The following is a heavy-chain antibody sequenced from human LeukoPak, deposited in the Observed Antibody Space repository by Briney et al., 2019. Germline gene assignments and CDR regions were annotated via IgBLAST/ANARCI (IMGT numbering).Heavy chain of an antibody. CDR3: ARELGGGETYYYDSSGYPEGALDI. V-gene: IGHV3-21*01. CDR1: GFTFSSYE. D-gene: IGHD3-22*01. Sequence: GGSLTLSCAASGFTFSSYEMNWVRQAPGKGLEWVSSISSSSSYIYYADSVKGRFTISRDNAKNSLYLQMNSLRAEDTAVYYCARELGGGETYYYDSSGYPEGALDIWGQGTMVTVSS. J-gene: IGHJ3*02. CDR2: ISSSSSYI.